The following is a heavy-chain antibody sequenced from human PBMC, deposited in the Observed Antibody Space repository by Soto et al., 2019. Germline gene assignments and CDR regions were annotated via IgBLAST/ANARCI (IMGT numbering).Heavy chain of an antibody. V-gene: IGHV1-69*05. J-gene: IGHJ4*02. D-gene: IGHD2-15*01. CDR3: ARELGGWPDN. CDR2: INAVVGTT. Sequence: ASVKVSCKTSGGTFSSYAISWVRQAPGQGLEWMGGINAVVGTTTYAQKFQGRVTITTDTSASTAYMELSSLRSEDTAVYYCARELGGWPDNWGQGTLVTVSS. CDR1: GGTFSSYA.